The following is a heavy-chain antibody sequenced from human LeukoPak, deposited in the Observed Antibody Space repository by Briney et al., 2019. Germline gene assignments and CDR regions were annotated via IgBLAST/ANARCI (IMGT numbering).Heavy chain of an antibody. CDR2: IFYSGRT. CDR3: ARIKYSGPVDY. D-gene: IGHD5-12*01. V-gene: IGHV4-39*07. J-gene: IGHJ4*02. CDR1: GGSISSTSYY. Sequence: SETLSLTCTVSGGSISSTSYYWGWIRQPPGKGLECIGSIFYSGRTYYNPSLKSRVTISVDTSKNQFSLKLSSVTAADTAVYYCARIKYSGPVDYWGQGTLVTVSS.